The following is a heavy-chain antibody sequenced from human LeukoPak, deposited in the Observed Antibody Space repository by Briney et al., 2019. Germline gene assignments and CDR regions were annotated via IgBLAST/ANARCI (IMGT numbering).Heavy chain of an antibody. D-gene: IGHD3-22*01. CDR2: MNPNSGNT. J-gene: IGHJ4*02. CDR3: AREASRDYYDSSGFDY. CDR1: GYTFTSYD. Sequence: GASVKVSCKASGYTFTSYDINWVRQATGQGLEWMGWMNPNSGNTGYAQKFQGRVTMTRNTSISTAYMELSSLRSEDTAVYYCAREASRDYYDSSGFDYWGQGTLVTVSS. V-gene: IGHV1-8*02.